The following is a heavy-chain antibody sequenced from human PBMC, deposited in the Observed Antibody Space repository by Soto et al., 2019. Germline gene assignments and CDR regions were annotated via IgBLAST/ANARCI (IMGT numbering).Heavy chain of an antibody. D-gene: IGHD3-3*01. CDR2: FDPEDGET. Sequence: ASVKVSCKVSGYTLTELSMHWVRQAPGKGLEWMGGFDPEDGETIYAQKFQGRVTMTEDTSTDTAYMELSSLRSEDTAVYYCATIDFWSGYPESPTPPGYWGKGTLVTVSS. V-gene: IGHV1-24*01. J-gene: IGHJ4*02. CDR3: ATIDFWSGYPESPTPPGY. CDR1: GYTLTELS.